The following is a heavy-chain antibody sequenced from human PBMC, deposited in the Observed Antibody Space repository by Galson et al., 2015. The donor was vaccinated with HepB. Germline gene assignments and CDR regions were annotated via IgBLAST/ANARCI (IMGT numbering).Heavy chain of an antibody. Sequence: SLRLSCAASGFTFSSYAMSWVRQAPGKGLEWVSAISGSGGSTYYADSVKGRFTISRDNSKNTLYLQMNSLRAEDTAVYYCAKDRSVVVPAARGGFDYWGQGTLVTVSS. CDR2: ISGSGGST. D-gene: IGHD2-2*01. CDR1: GFTFSSYA. CDR3: AKDRSVVVPAARGGFDY. J-gene: IGHJ4*02. V-gene: IGHV3-23*01.